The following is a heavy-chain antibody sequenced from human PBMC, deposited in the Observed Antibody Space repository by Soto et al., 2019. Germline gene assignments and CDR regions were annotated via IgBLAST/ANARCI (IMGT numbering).Heavy chain of an antibody. Sequence: QVQLVESGGGVVQPGRSLRLSCAASGFTFSSYGMHWVRQAPGKGLEWVAVISYDGSNKYYADSVKGRFTISRDNSKNTLYLQMNSLRAEDKAVYYRAKDQDMRGSYSYFDYWGQGTLVTVSS. CDR1: GFTFSSYG. D-gene: IGHD1-26*01. CDR3: AKDQDMRGSYSYFDY. CDR2: ISYDGSNK. J-gene: IGHJ4*02. V-gene: IGHV3-30*18.